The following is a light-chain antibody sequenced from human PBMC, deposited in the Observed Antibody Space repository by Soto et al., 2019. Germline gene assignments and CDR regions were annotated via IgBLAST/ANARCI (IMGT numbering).Light chain of an antibody. J-gene: IGKJ1*01. CDR3: QQYNNWPPWT. CDR2: GAS. Sequence: EVVMTQSPATLSVSPGKRATLSCRASQSISSNLAWYQQKPGQPPRLLIYGASTRATGIPARFGGSGSGTEFTLTISSLQSEDFAVYYCQQYNNWPPWTFGQGTKVEIK. CDR1: QSISSN. V-gene: IGKV3-15*01.